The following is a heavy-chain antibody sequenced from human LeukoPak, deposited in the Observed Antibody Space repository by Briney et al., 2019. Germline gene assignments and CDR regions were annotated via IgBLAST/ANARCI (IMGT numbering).Heavy chain of an antibody. CDR1: GFTFSNAW. J-gene: IGHJ5*02. CDR2: IRSNSDGGTI. CDR3: ATDFYDST. V-gene: IGHV3-15*07. D-gene: IGHD3-22*01. Sequence: GGSLRLSYATSGFTFSNAWMNWVLQAPGKGLEWVGRIRSNSDGGTIDYAAPVKGRFTPSRDDSKTTLYLQMNSLQTEDTAVYYCATDFYDSTWGQGTLVTVSS.